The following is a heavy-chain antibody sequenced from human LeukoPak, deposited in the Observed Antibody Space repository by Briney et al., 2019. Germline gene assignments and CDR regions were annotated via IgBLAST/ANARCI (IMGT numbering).Heavy chain of an antibody. Sequence: SVKVSCKASGGTFSSYTISWVRQAPGQGLEWMGRIIPILGIANYAQKFQDRVTITADKSTSTAYMELSSLRSEDTAVYYCARDRLGGGNFPDWGQGTLVTVSS. V-gene: IGHV1-69*04. CDR2: IIPILGIA. J-gene: IGHJ4*02. CDR1: GGTFSSYT. D-gene: IGHD4-23*01. CDR3: ARDRLGGGNFPD.